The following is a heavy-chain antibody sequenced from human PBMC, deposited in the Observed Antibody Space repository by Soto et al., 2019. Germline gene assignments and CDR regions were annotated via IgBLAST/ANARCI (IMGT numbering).Heavy chain of an antibody. CDR2: IDLTGRT. D-gene: IGHD6-19*01. CDR1: GSALSRGDCY. Sequence: SEPLPLTCTVSGSALSRGDCYWSCFRQPPGKGLEWIGYIDLTGRTYYNPSLKSRLAVSVDTSKNQFSLTLSSVTAADTAVYFCARFSSLDKDYVVDVWGQGTMVT. CDR3: ARFSSLDKDYVVDV. J-gene: IGHJ6*02. V-gene: IGHV4-30-4*08.